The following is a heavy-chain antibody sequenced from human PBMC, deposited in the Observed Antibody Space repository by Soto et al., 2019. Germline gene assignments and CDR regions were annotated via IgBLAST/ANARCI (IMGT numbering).Heavy chain of an antibody. CDR1: GFTISDKY. Sequence: EVQLVETGGGLIQPGGSLRLSCAASGFTISDKYMSWVRQAPGKGLEWVSVINGGGDTFYPDSVKGRFTISRDNSENTLYLQMNNPRAEDTALYYCASRPELPTITTGSWPLDLWGPGTLVTVSS. CDR2: INGGGDT. CDR3: ASRPELPTITTGSWPLDL. V-gene: IGHV3-53*02. J-gene: IGHJ5*02. D-gene: IGHD3-22*01.